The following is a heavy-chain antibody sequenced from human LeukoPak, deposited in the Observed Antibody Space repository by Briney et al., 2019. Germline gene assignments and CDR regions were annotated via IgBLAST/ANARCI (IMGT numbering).Heavy chain of an antibody. J-gene: IGHJ4*02. CDR3: ARTAAGTFFDY. CDR1: GFTVSSNY. Sequence: GGSLRLSCAVSGFTVSSNYMSWVRQAPGKGLEWVSIIYSGGYTFYADSVKGRFTISRDNSKNTLYLQMNSLRAEDTAVYYCARTAAGTFFDYWGQGALVTVSS. CDR2: IYSGGYT. V-gene: IGHV3-53*01. D-gene: IGHD6-13*01.